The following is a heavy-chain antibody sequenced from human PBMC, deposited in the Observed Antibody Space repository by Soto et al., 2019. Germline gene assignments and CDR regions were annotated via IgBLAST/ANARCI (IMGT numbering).Heavy chain of an antibody. CDR3: ARILQPYCSGGSCYSGLGY. Sequence: QVQLVQSGAEVKKPGASVKVSCKASGYTFTSYAMHWVRQAPGQRLEWMGWINAGNGNTKYSQKFQGRVTITRDTSASTAYMELSSLRSEDTAVYYCARILQPYCSGGSCYSGLGYRGQGTLVTVSS. CDR2: INAGNGNT. J-gene: IGHJ4*02. CDR1: GYTFTSYA. V-gene: IGHV1-3*01. D-gene: IGHD2-15*01.